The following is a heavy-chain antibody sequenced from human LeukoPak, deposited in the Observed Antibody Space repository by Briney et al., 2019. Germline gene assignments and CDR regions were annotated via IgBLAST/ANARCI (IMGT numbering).Heavy chain of an antibody. CDR2: IIPILGIA. D-gene: IGHD3-3*01. CDR3: ALDQRYDFWSGYYTDY. J-gene: IGHJ4*02. V-gene: IGHV1-69*04. Sequence: GASVKVSCKASGGTFSSYAISWVRQAPGQGLEWMGRIIPILGIANYAQKFQGRVTITADKSTSTAYMELSSLRSEDTAVYYCALDQRYDFWSGYYTDYWGQGTLVTVSS. CDR1: GGTFSSYA.